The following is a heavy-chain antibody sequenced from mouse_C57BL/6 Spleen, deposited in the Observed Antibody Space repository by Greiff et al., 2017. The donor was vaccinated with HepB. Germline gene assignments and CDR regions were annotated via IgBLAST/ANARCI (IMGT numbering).Heavy chain of an antibody. Sequence: QVQLKQSGPELVKPGASVKISCKASGYAFSSSWMNWVKQRPGKGLEWIGRIYPGDGDTNYNGKFKGKATLTADKSSSTAYMQLSSLTSEDSAVYFCARFRGLTAYFDYWGQGTTLTVSS. V-gene: IGHV1-82*01. CDR2: IYPGDGDT. CDR1: GYAFSSSW. J-gene: IGHJ2*01. CDR3: ARFRGLTAYFDY. D-gene: IGHD1-2*01.